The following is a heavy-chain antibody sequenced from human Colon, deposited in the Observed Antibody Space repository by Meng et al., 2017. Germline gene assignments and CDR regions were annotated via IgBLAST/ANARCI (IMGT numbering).Heavy chain of an antibody. J-gene: IGHJ4*02. V-gene: IGHV3-9*01. CDR3: AKVRGYSPMGRFDY. CDR2: ISWNSGSI. D-gene: IGHD5-18*01. CDR1: GFTFDDYA. Sequence: GGSLRLSCAVSGFTFDDYAMYWVRQAPGKGLEWVSGISWNSGSISYSDSVKGRITISRDNAKNALYLQMNSLRAEDTALYYCAKVRGYSPMGRFDYWGQGTLVTVSS.